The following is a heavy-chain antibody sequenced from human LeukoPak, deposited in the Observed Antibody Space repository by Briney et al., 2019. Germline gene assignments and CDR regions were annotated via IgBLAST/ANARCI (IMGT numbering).Heavy chain of an antibody. CDR2: IS. CDR1: GFRFSDYY. J-gene: IGHJ4*02. CDR3: ARLKAGN. Sequence: GGSLRLSCTASGFRFSDYYMSWIRQAPGKGLEWVLYISKGRFTISRDNANNSVSLQMNSLRPEDTAVYYCARLKAGNWGPGTLVAVSS. V-gene: IGHV3-11*01.